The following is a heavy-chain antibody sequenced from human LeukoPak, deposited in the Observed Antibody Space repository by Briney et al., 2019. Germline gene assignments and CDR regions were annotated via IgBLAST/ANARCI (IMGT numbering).Heavy chain of an antibody. V-gene: IGHV3-48*02. D-gene: IGHD6-6*01. CDR2: ISSSSTTI. Sequence: KPGGPLRLSCAASGFTFSSYSMNWVRQAPGKGLEWLSYISSSSTTIYYADSVKGRFTISRHNAKNSLYLQMNSLRDEDTAVYYCARDEVGSSSPIDYWGQGTLVTVSS. CDR1: GFTFSSYS. CDR3: ARDEVGSSSPIDY. J-gene: IGHJ4*02.